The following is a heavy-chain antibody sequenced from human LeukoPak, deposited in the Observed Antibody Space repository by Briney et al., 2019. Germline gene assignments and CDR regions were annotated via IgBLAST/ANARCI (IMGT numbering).Heavy chain of an antibody. CDR2: IWYDGSNK. D-gene: IGHD4-23*01. V-gene: IGHV3-33*06. Sequence: GGSLRLSCAASGFTFSSYGMHWVRQAPGKGLEWVAVIWYDGSNKYYADSVKGRFTMSRDNSKNTLYLQMNSLRAEDTAVYYCAKDDYGRNSGFDYWGQGTLVTVSS. J-gene: IGHJ4*02. CDR3: AKDDYGRNSGFDY. CDR1: GFTFSSYG.